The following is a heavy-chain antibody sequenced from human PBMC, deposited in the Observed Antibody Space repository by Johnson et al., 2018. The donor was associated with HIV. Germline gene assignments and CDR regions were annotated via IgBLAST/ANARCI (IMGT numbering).Heavy chain of an antibody. D-gene: IGHD5-18*01. J-gene: IGHJ3*02. CDR2: ISYDGSNK. CDR1: GFTFSSYG. Sequence: QVQLVESGGGLVQPGGSLRLSCAASGFTFSSYGMHWVRQAPGKGLEWVAVISYDGSNKYYADSVKGRFTISRDNFKNTLYLQMNSLRAEDTAVYYCARDRGGYSYGYDSDAFDSWGQGKMVTVAS. V-gene: IGHV3-30*03. CDR3: ARDRGGYSYGYDSDAFDS.